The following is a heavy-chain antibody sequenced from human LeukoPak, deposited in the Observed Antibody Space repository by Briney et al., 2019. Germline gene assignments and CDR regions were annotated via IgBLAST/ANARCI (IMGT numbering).Heavy chain of an antibody. V-gene: IGHV3-30*18. Sequence: QPGGSLRLSCSASGFTLRSYGMHWVRQAPGKGLEWVAVISYDGSNTYYADSVKDRFTISRDNSKNTLYLQMNSLRAEDTAVYYCANHFYNLAAWGQGTLVTVSS. D-gene: IGHD2/OR15-2a*01. CDR3: ANHFYNLAA. CDR1: GFTLRSYG. CDR2: ISYDGSNT. J-gene: IGHJ5*02.